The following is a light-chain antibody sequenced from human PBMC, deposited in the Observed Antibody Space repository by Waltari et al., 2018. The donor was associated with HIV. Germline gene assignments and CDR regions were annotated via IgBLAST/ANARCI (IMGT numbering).Light chain of an antibody. V-gene: IGKV1-12*01. CDR2: SAS. CDR3: QQANSFPVT. Sequence: EIQMTQSPPSVSAFVGDRVTITCRASQGISTLLAWYQQKLGKAPKLLIYSASTLQSGVPSRLSGSGSGTDFTLTISGLQPEDLATYYCQQANSFPVTFGPGTKVEIK. J-gene: IGKJ3*01. CDR1: QGISTL.